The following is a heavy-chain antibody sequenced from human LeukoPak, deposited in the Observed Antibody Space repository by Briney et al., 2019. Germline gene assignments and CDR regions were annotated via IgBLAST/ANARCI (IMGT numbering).Heavy chain of an antibody. V-gene: IGHV4-59*01. CDR3: ARGVVAARFWFDP. Sequence: SETLSLTCIVSGGSISSYYWSCIRQPPGKGLEWIGYIYYSGSTNYNPSLKSRVTISVDTSKNQFSLKLTSVTAADTAVYYCARGVVAARFWFDPWGQGTLVTVSS. J-gene: IGHJ5*02. CDR1: GGSISSYY. D-gene: IGHD2-15*01. CDR2: IYYSGST.